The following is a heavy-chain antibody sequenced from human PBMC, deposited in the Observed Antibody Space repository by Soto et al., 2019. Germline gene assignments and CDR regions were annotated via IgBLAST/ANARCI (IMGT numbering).Heavy chain of an antibody. CDR2: INHSGST. CDR3: ARRIRGYSYGNFDY. CDR1: GGSFSGYY. V-gene: IGHV4-34*01. D-gene: IGHD5-18*01. Sequence: SETLSLTCAVYGGSFSGYYWSWIRQPPGKGLEWIGEINHSGSTNYNPSLKSRVTISVDTSKNQFSLKLSSVTAADTAVYYCARRIRGYSYGNFDYWGQGTLVTVSS. J-gene: IGHJ4*02.